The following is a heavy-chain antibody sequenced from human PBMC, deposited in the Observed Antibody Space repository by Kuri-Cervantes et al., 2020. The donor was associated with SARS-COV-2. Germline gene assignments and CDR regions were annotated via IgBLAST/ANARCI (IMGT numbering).Heavy chain of an antibody. V-gene: IGHV1-46*01. J-gene: IGHJ4*02. CDR2: INPSGGST. CDR1: GYTFTSYD. CDR3: ARGGHSSTATPEFDY. Sequence: ASVKVSCKASGYTFTSYDMHWVRQAPGQGLEWMGIINPSGGSTSYAQKFQGRVTMTRDTSTSTVYMELSSLRSEDTAVYYCARGGHSSTATPEFDYWGQGTLVTVSS. D-gene: IGHD6-13*01.